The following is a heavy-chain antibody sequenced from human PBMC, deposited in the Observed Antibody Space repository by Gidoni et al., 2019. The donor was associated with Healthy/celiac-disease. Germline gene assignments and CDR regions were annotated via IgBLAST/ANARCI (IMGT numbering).Heavy chain of an antibody. D-gene: IGHD2-15*01. Sequence: QVQLVQSGAEVKKPGSSVKVSCKASGGTFSSYAISWVRQAPGQGLEWMGRIIPILGIANYAQKFQGRVTITADKSTSTAYMELSSLRSEDTAVYYCARDEGGVVVAATGFDYWGQGTLVTVSS. J-gene: IGHJ4*02. CDR2: IIPILGIA. V-gene: IGHV1-69*04. CDR3: ARDEGGVVVAATGFDY. CDR1: GGTFSSYA.